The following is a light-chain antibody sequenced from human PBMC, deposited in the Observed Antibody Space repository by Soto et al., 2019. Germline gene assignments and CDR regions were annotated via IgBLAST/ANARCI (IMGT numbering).Light chain of an antibody. CDR3: AACDDSLNGVV. CDR1: SSNIGRNT. CDR2: SNN. J-gene: IGLJ2*01. Sequence: QSVLTQPPSASGTPGQRVTISCSGSSSNIGRNTVNWFQQLPGTAPKLLIYSNNQRPSGVPDRFSGSKSGTSASLAISGLQSEDEADYYCAACDDSLNGVVFGGGTKLTVL. V-gene: IGLV1-44*01.